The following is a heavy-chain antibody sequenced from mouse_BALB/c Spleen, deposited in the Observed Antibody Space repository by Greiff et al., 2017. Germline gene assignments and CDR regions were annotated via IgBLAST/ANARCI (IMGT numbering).Heavy chain of an antibody. Sequence: VQLQQPGAELVKPGASVKMSCNASGYTFTSYWMHWVKQRPGQGLEWIGVIDPSDSYTSYNPTFKGKATLTVDTSSSTAYMQLSSLTSEDSAVYYCTTYGSSYDYAMDYWGQGTSVTVSA. D-gene: IGHD1-1*01. CDR1: GYTFTSYW. CDR2: IDPSDSYT. J-gene: IGHJ4*01. V-gene: IGHV1S127*01. CDR3: TTYGSSYDYAMDY.